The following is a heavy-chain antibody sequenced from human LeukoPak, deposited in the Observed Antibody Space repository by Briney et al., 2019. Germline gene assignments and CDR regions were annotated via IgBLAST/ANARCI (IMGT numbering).Heavy chain of an antibody. V-gene: IGHV4-34*01. CDR1: GGSFSGYY. CDR3: ASYTNWGLSRYYFDY. Sequence: SETLSLTCAVYGGSFSGYYWNWIRQPPGKGLEWIGEINHSGRTNYNPSLKSRVTISVDTSKNQFSLKLSSVTAADTAVYYCASYTNWGLSRYYFDYWGQGTLVTVSS. D-gene: IGHD7-27*01. CDR2: INHSGRT. J-gene: IGHJ4*02.